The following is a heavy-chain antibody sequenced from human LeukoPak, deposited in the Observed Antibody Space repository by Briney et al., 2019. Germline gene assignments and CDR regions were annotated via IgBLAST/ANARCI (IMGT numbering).Heavy chain of an antibody. CDR3: ARDLVTVTKGFDI. V-gene: IGHV4-4*09. CDR2: IYTSGST. Sequence: PSETLSLTCTVSGGSISSYYWSWIRQPPGKGLEWIGDIYTSGSTNYIPSLKSRVTISVDTYKNQFSLKLSSVTAADTDVYYCARDLVTVTKGFDIWGQGTMVSVSS. D-gene: IGHD4-17*01. J-gene: IGHJ3*02. CDR1: GGSISSYY.